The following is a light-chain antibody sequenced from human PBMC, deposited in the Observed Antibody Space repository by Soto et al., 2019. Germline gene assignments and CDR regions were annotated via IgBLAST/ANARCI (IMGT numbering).Light chain of an antibody. CDR2: AAS. CDR3: QQTYSTPFT. J-gene: IGKJ3*01. Sequence: DIQMTQSPSSLSASVGDRVTITCRASQSISSYLNWYQQKPGKAPKLLIYAASSLQSGVPSRFSGTGSGTDFNLNISILQPEDLATYYCQQTYSTPFTFCHGTKGDIK. V-gene: IGKV1-39*01. CDR1: QSISSY.